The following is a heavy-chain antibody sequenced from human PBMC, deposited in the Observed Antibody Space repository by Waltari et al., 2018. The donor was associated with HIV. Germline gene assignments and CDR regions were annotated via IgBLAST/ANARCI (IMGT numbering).Heavy chain of an antibody. V-gene: IGHV4-39*01. CDR3: ARLEIDNSGYYYDDH. J-gene: IGHJ4*02. CDR2: IYYSGST. CDR1: GGSISSSSYY. D-gene: IGHD3-22*01. Sequence: QLQLQESGPGLVKPSETLSLTCTVSGGSISSSSYYWGWIRQPPGKGLEWIGMIYYSGSTHYSPALKSRVTMSVDTSKNQFSLKLSSVTAADTAVYYCARLEIDNSGYYYDDHWGQGTLVTVSS.